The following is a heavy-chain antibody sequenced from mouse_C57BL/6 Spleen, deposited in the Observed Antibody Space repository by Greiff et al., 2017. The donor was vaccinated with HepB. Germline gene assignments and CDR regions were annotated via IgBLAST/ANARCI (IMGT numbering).Heavy chain of an antibody. D-gene: IGHD1-3*01. CDR3: ARKEWLYAMDY. CDR2: ISSGSSTI. Sequence: EVQVVESGGGLVKPGGSLKLSCAASGFTFSDYGMHWVRQAPEKGLEWVAYISSGSSTIYYADTVKGRFTISRDNAKNTLFLQMTSLRSEDTAMYYCARKEWLYAMDYWGQGTSVTVSS. V-gene: IGHV5-17*01. CDR1: GFTFSDYG. J-gene: IGHJ4*01.